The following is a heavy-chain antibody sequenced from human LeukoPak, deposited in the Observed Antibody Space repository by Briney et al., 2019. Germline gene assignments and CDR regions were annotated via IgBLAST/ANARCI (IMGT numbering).Heavy chain of an antibody. CDR2: IIPIFGTA. V-gene: IGHV1-69*05. D-gene: IGHD2-8*01. CDR1: GGTFSSYA. Sequence: SVKVSCKASGGTFSSYAISWVRQAPGQGLEWVGGIIPIFGTANYAQKFQGRVTITTDESTSTAYMELSSLRSEDTAVYYCASWVPHSRFGVGDAFDIWGQGTMVTVSS. CDR3: ASWVPHSRFGVGDAFDI. J-gene: IGHJ3*02.